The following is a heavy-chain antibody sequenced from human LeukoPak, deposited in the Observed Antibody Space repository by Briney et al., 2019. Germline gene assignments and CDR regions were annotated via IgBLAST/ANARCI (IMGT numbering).Heavy chain of an antibody. D-gene: IGHD3-22*01. J-gene: IGHJ5*02. V-gene: IGHV4-31*03. CDR2: IYYSGST. CDR1: GGSISSGGYY. Sequence: PSQTLSLTCTVSGGSISSGGYYWSWIRQHPGEGLEWIGYIYYSGSTYYNPSLKSRVTISVDTSKNQFSLKLSSVTAADTAVYYCARETSSGYWGRVWFDPWGQGTLVTVSS. CDR3: ARETSSGYWGRVWFDP.